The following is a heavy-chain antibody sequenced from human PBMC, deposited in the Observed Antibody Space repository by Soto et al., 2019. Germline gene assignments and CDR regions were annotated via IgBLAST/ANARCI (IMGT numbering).Heavy chain of an antibody. CDR1: GYTFTNYG. J-gene: IGHJ4*02. CDR3: ASTSSGWTSFDY. CDR2: ISAYNGNT. D-gene: IGHD6-19*01. V-gene: IGHV1-18*01. Sequence: ASVKVSCKASGYTFTNYGISWVRQAPGQGLEWMGWISAYNGNTNYAQKLQGRVTMTTDTSTSTGYMELRSLRSDDTAVYYCASTSSGWTSFDYWGQGTLVTVSS.